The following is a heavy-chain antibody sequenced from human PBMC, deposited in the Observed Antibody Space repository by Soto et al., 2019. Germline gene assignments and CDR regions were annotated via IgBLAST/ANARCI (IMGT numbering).Heavy chain of an antibody. CDR1: GGSISSGDYY. V-gene: IGHV4-31*03. D-gene: IGHD3-3*01. Sequence: QVQLQESGPGLVKPSQTLSLTCTVSGGSISSGDYYWSWIRQHPGKGLEWIGYIYYSGSTYYNPSLKSRVTSSVDTSKIQFSLKLSSVTAADTAVYYCARWWSGSRQGFDPWGQGTLVTVSS. CDR2: IYYSGST. J-gene: IGHJ5*02. CDR3: ARWWSGSRQGFDP.